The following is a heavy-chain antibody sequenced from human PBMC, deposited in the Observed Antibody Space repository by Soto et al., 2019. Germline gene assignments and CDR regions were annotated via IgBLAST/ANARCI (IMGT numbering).Heavy chain of an antibody. J-gene: IGHJ6*02. CDR1: GFTFSSYA. CDR2: ISYDGSNK. V-gene: IGHV3-30-3*01. D-gene: IGHD1-26*01. Sequence: QVQLVESGGGVVQPGRSLRLSCAASGFTFSSYAMHWVRQAPGKGLEWVAVISYDGSNKYYADSVKGRFTISRDNSKNTLYLQMNSLRAEDTAVYYCARDLGAAYYYYYGMDVWGQGTTVTVSS. CDR3: ARDLGAAYYYYYGMDV.